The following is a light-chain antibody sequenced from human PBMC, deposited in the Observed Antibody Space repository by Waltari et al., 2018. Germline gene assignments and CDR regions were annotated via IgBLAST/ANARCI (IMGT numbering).Light chain of an antibody. CDR2: EVD. CDR3: CSYTNSGTRV. Sequence: QSPLTQPASVSASPGHSIPISCTGTSSDLGGYVSASWYQQHPGSAPKLIIYEVDRRPSGISIRFSGSKSGNTASLTISGLQPEDEADYYCCSYTNSGTRVFGTGTKVTVL. J-gene: IGLJ1*01. CDR1: SSDLGGYVS. V-gene: IGLV2-14*03.